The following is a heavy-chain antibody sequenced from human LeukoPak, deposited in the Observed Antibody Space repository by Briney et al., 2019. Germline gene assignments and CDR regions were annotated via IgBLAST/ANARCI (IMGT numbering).Heavy chain of an antibody. D-gene: IGHD2-15*01. CDR2: IYYSGST. V-gene: IGHV4-30-4*08. Sequence: PSQTLSLTCTVSGGSISSGYYYWSWIRQPPGKGLEWIGYIYYSGSTYYNPSLKSRITISVDTSKNQFSLKLRSVIAADTAVYYCARYCSGTDYYYYYMDVWGKGTTVTVSS. CDR3: ARYCSGTDYYYYYMDV. J-gene: IGHJ6*03. CDR1: GGSISSGYYY.